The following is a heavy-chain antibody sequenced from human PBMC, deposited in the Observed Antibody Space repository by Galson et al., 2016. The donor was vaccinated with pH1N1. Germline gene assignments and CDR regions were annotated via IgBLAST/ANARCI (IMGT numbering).Heavy chain of an antibody. CDR3: ASLWFGAPDDDYYMDV. J-gene: IGHJ6*03. Sequence: SVKVSCKASGGTFRSYAISWVRQAPGQGLEWMGGLIPIYGTPNYAQKFQGRVTITADESTNTSYMELSSLRSEDTAVYYCASLWFGAPDDDYYMDVWGKGTTVIVSS. CDR2: LIPIYGTP. CDR1: GGTFRSYA. D-gene: IGHD3-10*01. V-gene: IGHV1-69*13.